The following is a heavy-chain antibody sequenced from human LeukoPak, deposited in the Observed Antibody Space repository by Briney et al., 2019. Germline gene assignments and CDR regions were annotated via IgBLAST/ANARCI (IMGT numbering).Heavy chain of an antibody. V-gene: IGHV3-53*01. J-gene: IGHJ4*02. D-gene: IGHD5-18*01. CDR1: GFTVSSNY. CDR2: IYSGGST. Sequence: GGSLRLSCAASGFTVSSNYMSWVRQAPGKGLEWVSVIYSGGSTYYVHSVKGRFTISRDNSKNTLYLQMNSLRAEDTAVYYCARGIYTAMDAGFDYWGQGTLVTVSS. CDR3: ARGIYTAMDAGFDY.